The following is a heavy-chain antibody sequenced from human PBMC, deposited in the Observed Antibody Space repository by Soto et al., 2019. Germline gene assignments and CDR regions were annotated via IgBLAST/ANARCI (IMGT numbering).Heavy chain of an antibody. CDR3: VGRLQS. CDR1: GFTFSDYH. J-gene: IGHJ5*02. Sequence: EMQLVESGGGLVQPGGSLRLSCAASGFTFSDYHMEWVRQAPGKGLEWIGRARNDPRARTTQHAASVRGRFITSRDDSENSLYVQMKSVKTEDTAVYYCVGRLQSWGQGTLVTVSS. CDR2: ARNDPRARTT. V-gene: IGHV3-72*01.